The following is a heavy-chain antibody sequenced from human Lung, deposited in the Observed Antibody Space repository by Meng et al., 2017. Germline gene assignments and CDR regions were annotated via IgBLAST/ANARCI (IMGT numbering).Heavy chain of an antibody. D-gene: IGHD6-13*01. Sequence: GESLKISCAASGFTFSSYGMHWVRQAPGKGLEWVAVIRYDGGNKYYADSVKGRFTITRKDSKNTMYLQMDSLRAEDTAVYYCARVPRISSFHAFDVWGQGTMVTVSS. CDR1: GFTFSSYG. J-gene: IGHJ3*01. V-gene: IGHV3-33*01. CDR2: IRYDGGNK. CDR3: ARVPRISSFHAFDV.